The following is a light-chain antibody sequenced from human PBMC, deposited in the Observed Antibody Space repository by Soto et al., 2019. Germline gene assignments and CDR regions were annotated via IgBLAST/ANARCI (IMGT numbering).Light chain of an antibody. CDR3: AAWDDSLIGPV. V-gene: IGLV1-44*01. Sequence: QSVLTQPPSASGTPGQRVTISFSGSSSNIGSNSVIWYQHLPGAAPKVLMYSNNQRPSGVPDRFSGSKSGTSASLAISGLQSEDEADYFCAAWDDSLIGPVFGGGTKVTVL. CDR2: SNN. J-gene: IGLJ3*02. CDR1: SSNIGSNS.